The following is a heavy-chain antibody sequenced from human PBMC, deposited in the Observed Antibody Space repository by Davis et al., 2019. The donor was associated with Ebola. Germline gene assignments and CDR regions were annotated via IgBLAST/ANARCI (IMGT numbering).Heavy chain of an antibody. D-gene: IGHD3-10*01. CDR1: GYTFTTYW. CDR3: ARHGESGGDY. V-gene: IGHV5-51*01. J-gene: IGHJ4*02. Sequence: KVSCKGSGYTFTTYWIGWVRQKPGEGLEWMGIIYPGDSDIRYSPSFEGQVTISADKSISTAYLQWSSLKASDTAMYYCARHGESGGDYWGQGTLVTVSS. CDR2: IYPGDSDI.